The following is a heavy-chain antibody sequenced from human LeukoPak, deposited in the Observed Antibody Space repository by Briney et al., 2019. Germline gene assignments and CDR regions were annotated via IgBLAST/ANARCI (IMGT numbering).Heavy chain of an antibody. J-gene: IGHJ3*02. CDR2: IYTSGST. V-gene: IGHV4-4*07. CDR1: GGSISSYY. CDR3: AKGVVPVASGTFDI. Sequence: SETLSLTCTVSGGSISSYYWSWIRQPAGKGLEWIGRIYTSGSTNYNPSLKSRVTMSVDTSKNQFSLKLSSVTAADTAVYYCAKGVVPVASGTFDIWGQGTMVTVSS. D-gene: IGHD2-2*01.